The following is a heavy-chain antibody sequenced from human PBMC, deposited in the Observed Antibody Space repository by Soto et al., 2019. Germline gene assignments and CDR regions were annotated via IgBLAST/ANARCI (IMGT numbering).Heavy chain of an antibody. V-gene: IGHV5-51*01. Sequence: VESLTISCQVSGYSFTSYWIVWVLQMPGKGLEWMGIIYPGDSDTRYSPSFQGQVTISADKSISTAYLQWSSLKASDTAMYYCAKTWDPELSLFDAFDIWGQGTMVTVSS. CDR3: AKTWDPELSLFDAFDI. J-gene: IGHJ3*02. CDR1: GYSFTSYW. D-gene: IGHD1-7*01. CDR2: IYPGDSDT.